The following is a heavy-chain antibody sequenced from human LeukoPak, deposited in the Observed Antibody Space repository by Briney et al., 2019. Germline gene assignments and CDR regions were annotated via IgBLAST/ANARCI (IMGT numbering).Heavy chain of an antibody. CDR2: ISYTGST. CDR1: GDSISNIAYY. Sequence: SETLSLTCTVSGDSISNIAYYWAWIRQPPGKGLEFIGGISYTGSTYYNPSLKSRVTTSVDTSKNQFSLKMTSVTAADTAVYYCARRTANLNWFDPWGQGTLVTVSS. CDR3: ARRTANLNWFDP. V-gene: IGHV4-39*01. D-gene: IGHD5-18*01. J-gene: IGHJ5*02.